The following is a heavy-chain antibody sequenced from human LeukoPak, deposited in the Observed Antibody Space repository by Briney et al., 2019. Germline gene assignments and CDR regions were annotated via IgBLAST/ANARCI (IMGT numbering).Heavy chain of an antibody. J-gene: IGHJ5*02. CDR1: GFTFSSYG. Sequence: GSLRLSCAASGFTFSSYGMSWVRQAPGKGLEWIGEISSGGNTNENPSPSLKSRVTISVDRSKNQFSLNLSSVTAADTAVYYCARDAYQQLVLSSWFDPWGQGTLVTVSS. CDR2: ISSGGNT. V-gene: IGHV4-34*01. D-gene: IGHD6-13*01. CDR3: ARDAYQQLVLSSWFDP.